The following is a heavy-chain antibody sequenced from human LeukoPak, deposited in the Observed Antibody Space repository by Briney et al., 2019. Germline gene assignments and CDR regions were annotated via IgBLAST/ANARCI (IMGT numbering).Heavy chain of an antibody. CDR3: AKGLDGSGSYYVAYYYYYMDV. J-gene: IGHJ6*03. CDR1: GFTFSSYA. D-gene: IGHD3-10*01. V-gene: IGHV3-23*01. CDR2: ISGSGGST. Sequence: GGSLRLSCAASGFTFSSYAMSWVRQAPGKGLEWVSAISGSGGSTYYADSAKGRFTISRDNSKNTLYLQMNSLRAEDTAVYYCAKGLDGSGSYYVAYYYYYMDVWGKGTTVTVSS.